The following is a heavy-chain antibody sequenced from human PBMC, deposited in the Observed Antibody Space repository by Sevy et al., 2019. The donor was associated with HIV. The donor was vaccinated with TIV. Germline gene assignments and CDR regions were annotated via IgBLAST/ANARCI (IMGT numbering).Heavy chain of an antibody. D-gene: IGHD3-22*01. CDR1: GFTFSKYA. CDR2: ISASGGST. J-gene: IGHJ4*02. CDR3: AKEYFDSSGYYLYYFDY. V-gene: IGHV3-23*01. Sequence: GGSLRLSCAASGFTFSKYAMSWVRQAPGKGLEWVSAISASGGSTYYADSVKGRFTISRDNSKNTRYLQMNSLRAEDTAVYYCAKEYFDSSGYYLYYFDYWGQGTLVTVSS.